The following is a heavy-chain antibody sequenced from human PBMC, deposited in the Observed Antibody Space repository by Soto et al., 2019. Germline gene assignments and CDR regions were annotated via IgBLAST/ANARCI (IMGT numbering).Heavy chain of an antibody. CDR2: IIPIFGTA. V-gene: IGHV1-69*01. CDR1: GGTFSSYA. CDR3: ARGANPREYYYYGMDV. Sequence: QVQLVQSGAEVKKPGSSVKVSCKASGGTFSSYAISWVRQAPGQGLEWMGGIIPIFGTANYAQKFQGRVTITADESTSTASMELSSLRSEDTAVYYCARGANPREYYYYGMDVWGQGTTVPVSS. J-gene: IGHJ6*02.